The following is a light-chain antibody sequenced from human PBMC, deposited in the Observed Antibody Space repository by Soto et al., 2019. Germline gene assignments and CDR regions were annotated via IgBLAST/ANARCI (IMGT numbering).Light chain of an antibody. J-gene: IGKJ1*01. CDR3: QQYNSDSAT. CDR1: QSISSW. V-gene: IGKV1-5*01. CDR2: DAS. Sequence: DIQMIQSPSSLSASVGDRDTIACRASQSISSWLAWYQQKPGKAPKLLIHDASSLESGVPSRFSGSGSGTEFALTISSLQPYDFATYYCQQYNSDSATFGQGTKVDI.